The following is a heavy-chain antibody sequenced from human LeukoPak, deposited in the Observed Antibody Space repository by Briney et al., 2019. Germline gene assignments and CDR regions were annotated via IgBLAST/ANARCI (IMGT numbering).Heavy chain of an antibody. CDR1: GFTFSSYS. CDR2: ISSSSSYI. Sequence: GGSLRLSCAASGFTFSSYSMNWVRQAPGKGLEWVSSISSSSSYIYYADSVKGRFTISRDNAKNSLYLQMNSLRAEDTAVYYCARAGNIAVAISFDYWGQGTLVTVSS. V-gene: IGHV3-21*06. CDR3: ARAGNIAVAISFDY. J-gene: IGHJ4*02. D-gene: IGHD6-19*01.